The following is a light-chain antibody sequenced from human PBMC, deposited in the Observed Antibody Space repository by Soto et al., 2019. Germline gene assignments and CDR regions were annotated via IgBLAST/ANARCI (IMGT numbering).Light chain of an antibody. Sequence: QSALTQPASVSGSPGQSITISCTGTNSDVGGYNYVSWYQQHPGKAPKLIIYEVSNRPSGVSNRFSGSKSGDTASLTISGLQAGDEADYYCGSYRTSSRVVFGGGTKVTV. CDR3: GSYRTSSRVV. CDR2: EVS. V-gene: IGLV2-14*01. J-gene: IGLJ2*01. CDR1: NSDVGGYNY.